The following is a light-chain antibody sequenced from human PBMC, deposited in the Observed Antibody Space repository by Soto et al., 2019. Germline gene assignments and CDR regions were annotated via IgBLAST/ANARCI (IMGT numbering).Light chain of an antibody. Sequence: QSALTQPPSASGSLGQSVTISCTGTSSDVGGYNYVSWYQQRPGKAPKLMIYEVNERPSGVPDRFSGSKSGNTVSLTVSGLQAEDEADYYCSSYGGSNNFVLFGGGTKLTVL. CDR2: EVN. CDR3: SSYGGSNNFVL. CDR1: SSDVGGYNY. J-gene: IGLJ2*01. V-gene: IGLV2-8*01.